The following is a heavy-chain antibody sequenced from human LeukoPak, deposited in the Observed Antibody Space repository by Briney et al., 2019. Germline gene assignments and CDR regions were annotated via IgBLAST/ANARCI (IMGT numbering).Heavy chain of an antibody. CDR3: ARSGGWGQTYYYDSSGSAYFDY. J-gene: IGHJ4*02. Sequence: GASVKVSCKAPGYTFTSYYMHWVRQAPGQGLEWMGIINPSGGSTSYAQKFQGRVTMTRDTSTSTVYMELSSLRSEDTAVYYCARSGGWGQTYYYDSSGSAYFDYWGQGTLVTVSS. CDR2: INPSGGST. V-gene: IGHV1-46*01. CDR1: GYTFTSYY. D-gene: IGHD3-22*01.